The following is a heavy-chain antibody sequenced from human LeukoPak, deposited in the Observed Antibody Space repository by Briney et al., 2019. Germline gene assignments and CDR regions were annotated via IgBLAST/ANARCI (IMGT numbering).Heavy chain of an antibody. J-gene: IGHJ4*02. CDR3: ARGYGIAARPGITFDY. Sequence: GASVKVSCKASGYIFTGYYMHWVRQAPGRGLEWMGWINPNSGGTNYAQKFQGRVTMTRDTSISTAYMELSRLRSDDTAVYYCARGYGIAARPGITFDYWGPGTLVTVSS. CDR2: INPNSGGT. V-gene: IGHV1-2*02. D-gene: IGHD6-6*01. CDR1: GYIFTGYY.